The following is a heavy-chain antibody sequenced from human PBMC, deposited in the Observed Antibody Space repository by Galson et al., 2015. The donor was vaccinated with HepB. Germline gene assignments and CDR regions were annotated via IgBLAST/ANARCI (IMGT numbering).Heavy chain of an antibody. Sequence: SLRLSCAASGFTFSSYAMHWVRQAPGKGLEWVAVISYDGSNKYYADSVKGRFTISRDNSKNTLYLQMNSLRAEDTAVYYCARGTDWLTYDYWGQGTLVTVSS. CDR2: ISYDGSNK. CDR3: ARGTDWLTYDY. CDR1: GFTFSSYA. J-gene: IGHJ4*02. V-gene: IGHV3-30-3*01. D-gene: IGHD3-9*01.